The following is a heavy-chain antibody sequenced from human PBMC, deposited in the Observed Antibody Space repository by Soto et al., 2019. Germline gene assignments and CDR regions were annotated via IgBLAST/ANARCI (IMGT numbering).Heavy chain of an antibody. Sequence: SETLSLTCTVSGGSITGSGFHWAWIRKPPGKGLEWIGSIYYSGTANYSPSLKSRLAIDVDTSKNQFSLRLSSVTAADTAVYYCATRSGDYVGWFDPWGQGTRVTVSS. CDR2: IYYSGTA. CDR1: GGSITGSGFH. J-gene: IGHJ5*02. CDR3: ATRSGDYVGWFDP. V-gene: IGHV4-39*01. D-gene: IGHD4-17*01.